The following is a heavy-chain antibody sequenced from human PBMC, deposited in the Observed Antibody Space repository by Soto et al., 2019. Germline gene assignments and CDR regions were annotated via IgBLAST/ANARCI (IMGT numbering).Heavy chain of an antibody. D-gene: IGHD2-2*01. CDR3: ARAKENYCSSTSCYYYFDY. J-gene: IGHJ4*02. V-gene: IGHV1-69*02. Sequence: ASVKVSCKASGGTFSSYTISWVRQAPGQGLEWMGRIIPILGIANYAQKFQGRVTITADKSTSTAYMELSSLRSEDTAVYYCARAKENYCSSTSCYYYFDYWGQGTLVTVSS. CDR2: IIPILGIA. CDR1: GGTFSSYT.